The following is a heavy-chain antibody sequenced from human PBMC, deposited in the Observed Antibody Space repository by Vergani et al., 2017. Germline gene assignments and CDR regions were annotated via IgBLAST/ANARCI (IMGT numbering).Heavy chain of an antibody. CDR3: ARSSNWGSTGFDY. CDR1: GFSLSTSGMR. Sequence: QVTLKESGPALVKPTQTLTLTCTFSGFSLSTSGMRVSWIRQPPGKALEWLARIDWDDDKFYSTSLKTRLTISKDTSKNQVVLTMTNMDPVDTATYYCARSSNWGSTGFDYWGQETLVTVSS. J-gene: IGHJ4*02. V-gene: IGHV2-70*04. CDR2: IDWDDDK. D-gene: IGHD7-27*01.